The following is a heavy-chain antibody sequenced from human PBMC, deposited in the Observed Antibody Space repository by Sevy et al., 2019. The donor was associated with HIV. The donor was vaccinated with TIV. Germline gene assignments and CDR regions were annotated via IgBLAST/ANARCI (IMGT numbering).Heavy chain of an antibody. J-gene: IGHJ4*02. Sequence: GGSLRLSCAASGFTFSSYAMHWVRQAPGKGLEWVAVISYDGSNKYYADSVKGRFTISRDNSKNTLYLQMKSLRAEDTAVYYCARDFGYDKGIAEALDYWGQGTLVTVSS. CDR2: ISYDGSNK. V-gene: IGHV3-30-3*01. CDR1: GFTFSSYA. CDR3: ARDFGYDKGIAEALDY. D-gene: IGHD6-13*01.